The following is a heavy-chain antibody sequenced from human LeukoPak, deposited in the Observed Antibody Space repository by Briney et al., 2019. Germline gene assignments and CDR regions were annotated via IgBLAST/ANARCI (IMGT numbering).Heavy chain of an antibody. CDR1: GFTLSSYW. CDR3: ARDRGSYSRDY. V-gene: IGHV3-7*01. CDR2: IKQDGSEK. D-gene: IGHD1-26*01. Sequence: PGGSLRLSCAASGFTLSSYWMSWVRQAPGKGLEWVANIKQDGSEKYYVDSVKGRFTISRDNAKNSPYLQMNSLRAEDTAVYYCARDRGSYSRDYWGQGTLVTASS. J-gene: IGHJ4*02.